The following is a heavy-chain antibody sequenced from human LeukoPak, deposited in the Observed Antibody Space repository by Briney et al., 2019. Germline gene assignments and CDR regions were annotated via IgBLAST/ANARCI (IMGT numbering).Heavy chain of an antibody. V-gene: IGHV4-4*07. Sequence: SETLSLTCTVSGGSISSCYWSWIRQPAGKGLEWIGRIYTSGSTNYNPSLKSRVTMSVDTSKNQFSLKLSSVTAADTAVYYCARDKEEAASAERYWFDPWGQGTLVTVSS. CDR3: ARDKEEAASAERYWFDP. D-gene: IGHD6-13*01. CDR1: GGSISSCY. CDR2: IYTSGST. J-gene: IGHJ5*02.